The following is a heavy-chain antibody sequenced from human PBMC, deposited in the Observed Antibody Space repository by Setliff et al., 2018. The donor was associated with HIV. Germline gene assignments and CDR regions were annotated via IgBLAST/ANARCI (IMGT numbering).Heavy chain of an antibody. CDR2: INSDGSNT. CDR3: ARDYDSSGYVDY. J-gene: IGHJ4*02. CDR1: GFTFSSYW. Sequence: GGSLRLSCAASGFTFSSYWMHWVRQAPGKGLVWVSRINSDGSNTDYADSVKGRFTISRDNAKNTLYLQMNSLRAEDTAVYYCARDYDSSGYVDYWGQGTQVTVSS. D-gene: IGHD3-22*01. V-gene: IGHV3-74*01.